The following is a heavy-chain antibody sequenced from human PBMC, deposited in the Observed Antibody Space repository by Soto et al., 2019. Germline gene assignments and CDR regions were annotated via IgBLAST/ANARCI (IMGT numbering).Heavy chain of an antibody. D-gene: IGHD6-13*01. CDR2: ISAYNGNT. V-gene: IGHV1-18*01. Sequence: ASVKVSCKASGYTFTSYGISWVRQAPGQGLEWMGWISAYNGNTNYAQKLQGRVTMTTDTSTSTAYMELRSLRSDDTAVYYCARVRSIAAAGRTGWFDPWGQGTLVTVSS. J-gene: IGHJ5*02. CDR1: GYTFTSYG. CDR3: ARVRSIAAAGRTGWFDP.